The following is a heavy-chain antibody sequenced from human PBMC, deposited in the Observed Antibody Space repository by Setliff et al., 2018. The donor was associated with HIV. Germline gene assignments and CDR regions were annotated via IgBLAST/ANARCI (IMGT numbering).Heavy chain of an antibody. CDR3: ARDRGGAAREYYFDY. Sequence: ASVKVSCKASGYTFTSYYMQWVRQAPGQGLEWMGIINPSGGSTSYAQKFQGRVTMTGDTSTSTVYMELSSLRSEDTAVYYCARDRGGAAREYYFDYWGQGTLVTVS. J-gene: IGHJ4*02. D-gene: IGHD6-6*01. CDR2: INPSGGST. V-gene: IGHV1-46*01. CDR1: GYTFTSYY.